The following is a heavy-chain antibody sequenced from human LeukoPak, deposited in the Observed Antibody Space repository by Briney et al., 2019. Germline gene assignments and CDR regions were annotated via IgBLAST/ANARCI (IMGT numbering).Heavy chain of an antibody. D-gene: IGHD3-22*01. CDR1: GFTVSSNY. Sequence: GGSLRLSCAASGFTVSSNYMSWVRQAPGKGLEWVSVIYSGGSTYYADSVKGRFTISRDNSKNTLYLRMNSLRAEDTAVYYCAKVVRYDSSGQNAFDIWGQGTMVTVSS. V-gene: IGHV3-66*02. CDR2: IYSGGST. J-gene: IGHJ3*02. CDR3: AKVVRYDSSGQNAFDI.